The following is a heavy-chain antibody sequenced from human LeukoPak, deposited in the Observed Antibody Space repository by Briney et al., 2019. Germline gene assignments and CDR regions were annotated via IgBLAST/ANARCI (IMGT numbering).Heavy chain of an antibody. CDR1: GFTFSSYA. D-gene: IGHD2-8*01. Sequence: GGSLRLSCAASGFTFSSYAVSWVRQAPGKGLEWVSVIYSGGSTYYADSVKGRFTISRDNSKNTLYLQMNSLRAEDTAVYYCARATSYCTNGVCYTWWFDPWGQGTLVTVSS. V-gene: IGHV3-66*01. CDR2: IYSGGST. CDR3: ARATSYCTNGVCYTWWFDP. J-gene: IGHJ5*02.